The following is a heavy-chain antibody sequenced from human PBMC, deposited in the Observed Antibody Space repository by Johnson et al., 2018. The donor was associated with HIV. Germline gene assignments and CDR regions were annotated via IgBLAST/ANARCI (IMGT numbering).Heavy chain of an antibody. V-gene: IGHV3-11*04. CDR1: GFTFSDYY. D-gene: IGHD6-6*01. J-gene: IGHJ3*02. CDR2: ISSSGSTI. Sequence: MQLVESGGGLVKPGGYLRLSCAASGFTFSDYYMSWIRQAPGKGLEWVSYISSSGSTIYYADSVKGRFTISRDNAKNSLYLQMNSLRAEDTTVYYCATLKGPRLHIAARRPDAFDIWGQGTMVTVSS. CDR3: ATLKGPRLHIAARRPDAFDI.